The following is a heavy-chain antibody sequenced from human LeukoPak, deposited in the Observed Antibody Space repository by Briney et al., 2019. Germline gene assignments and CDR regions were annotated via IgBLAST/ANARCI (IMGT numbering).Heavy chain of an antibody. J-gene: IGHJ5*02. Sequence: ASVKVSCKASGYTFTSYDINWVRQATGQGLEWMGWMNPNSGNTGYAQKFQGRVTMTRNTSTSTAYMELSSLRSEDTAVYYCARARYPMVRRNGRFDPWGQGTLVTVSS. CDR1: GYTFTSYD. V-gene: IGHV1-8*01. CDR3: ARARYPMVRRNGRFDP. CDR2: MNPNSGNT. D-gene: IGHD3-10*01.